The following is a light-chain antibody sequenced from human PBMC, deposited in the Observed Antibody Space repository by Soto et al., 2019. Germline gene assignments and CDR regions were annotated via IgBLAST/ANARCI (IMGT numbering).Light chain of an antibody. CDR1: SSDVGGYNY. V-gene: IGLV2-14*01. CDR3: TSYTSSSTLDV. CDR2: GVS. Sequence: LTQPASVSGSPGQSITISCTGTSSDVGGYNYVSWYQQHPGKAPKLMIYGVSNRPSGVSNRFSGSKSGNTASLTISGLQAEDEADYYCTSYTSSSTLDVFGTGTKVTVL. J-gene: IGLJ1*01.